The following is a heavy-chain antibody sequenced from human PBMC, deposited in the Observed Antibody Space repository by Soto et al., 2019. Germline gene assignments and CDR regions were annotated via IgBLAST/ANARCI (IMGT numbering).Heavy chain of an antibody. J-gene: IGHJ4*02. CDR3: ARGWVGGAIAVAGTFDY. V-gene: IGHV3-7*03. CDR2: IKKEGSEK. D-gene: IGHD6-19*01. Sequence: PGGSLRLSCAASGFTFSSYWMSWVRQAPGKGLEWVANIKKEGSEKYYVTSVKGRFTISRDNAKNSLYLQMNSLRAEDTAVYYCARGWVGGAIAVAGTFDYWGQGTLVTVSS. CDR1: GFTFSSYW.